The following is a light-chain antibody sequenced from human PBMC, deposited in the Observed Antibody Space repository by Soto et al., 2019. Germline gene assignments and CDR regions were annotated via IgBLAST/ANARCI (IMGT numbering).Light chain of an antibody. CDR3: QQYNNWPLT. V-gene: IGKV3-20*01. Sequence: ETVLTQAPATVSLSPGDRCTLPCRASQSVSSNKLAWYQQKTGQAHRXXIYAASSRATGIPDRFSVIVSGTDFTINLGRLEPEDGAVYYGQQYNNWPLTFVGGTKV. CDR2: AAS. J-gene: IGKJ4*01. CDR1: QSVSSNK.